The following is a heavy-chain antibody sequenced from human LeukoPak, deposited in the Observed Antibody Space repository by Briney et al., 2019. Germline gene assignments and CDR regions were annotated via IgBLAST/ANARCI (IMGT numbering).Heavy chain of an antibody. J-gene: IGHJ4*02. CDR1: GFTSTNSW. D-gene: IGHD1-26*01. CDR2: IKQDGSTK. V-gene: IGHV3-7*01. CDR3: ARDTVGSLDY. Sequence: GGSLRLSCAASGFTSTNSWMAWVRQAPGKGLEWVANIKQDGSTKHYADSLKSRFTISRDNPKNSLYLQMNSLRADDTAVYYCARDTVGSLDYWGQGILVTVAS.